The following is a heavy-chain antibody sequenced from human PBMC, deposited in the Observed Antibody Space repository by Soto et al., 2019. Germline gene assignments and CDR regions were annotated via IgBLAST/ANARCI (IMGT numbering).Heavy chain of an antibody. V-gene: IGHV4-31*03. D-gene: IGHD6-6*01. CDR1: GGSISSGGYY. CDR2: IYYSGST. CDR3: ARAEQVYSSSANFDY. Sequence: PSETLSLTCTVSGGSISSGGYYWSWIRQHPGKGLEWIGYIYYSGSTYYNPSLKSRVTISVDTSKNQFSLKLSSVTAADTAVYYCARAEQVYSSSANFDYWGQGTLVTVSS. J-gene: IGHJ4*02.